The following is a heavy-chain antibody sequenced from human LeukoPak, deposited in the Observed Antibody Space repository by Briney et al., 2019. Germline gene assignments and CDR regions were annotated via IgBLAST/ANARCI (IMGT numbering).Heavy chain of an antibody. Sequence: ASVKVSCKASGYTFTSYYMHWVRQAPGQGLEWMGIINPSGGSTSYAQKFQGRVTMTRDTSTSTVYMELSSLRSEDTAVYYCAKRPYTLSSGWSFYFDCWGQGTLVTVSS. CDR2: INPSGGST. CDR3: AKRPYTLSSGWSFYFDC. D-gene: IGHD6-19*01. CDR1: GYTFTSYY. J-gene: IGHJ4*02. V-gene: IGHV1-46*01.